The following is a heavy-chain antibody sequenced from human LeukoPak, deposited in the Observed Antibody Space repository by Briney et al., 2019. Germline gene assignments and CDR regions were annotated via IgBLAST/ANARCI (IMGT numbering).Heavy chain of an antibody. J-gene: IGHJ4*02. D-gene: IGHD5-12*01. CDR3: ARHDIVATTFDY. V-gene: IGHV4-39*01. CDR2: IYYSGST. CDR1: GGSISSSSYY. Sequence: SETLSLTCTVSGGSISSSSYYWGWIRQPPGTGLEWIGSIYYSGSTYYNPSLQSRVTISVDTSKNQFSLKLSSVTAADTAVYYCARHDIVATTFDYWGQGTLVTVSS.